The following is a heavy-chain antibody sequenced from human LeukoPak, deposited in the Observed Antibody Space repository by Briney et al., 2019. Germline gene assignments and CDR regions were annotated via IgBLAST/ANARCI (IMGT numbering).Heavy chain of an antibody. CDR3: ARVDTASGILA. Sequence: GGSLRLSCAASGFTVSSSYMSWVRQAPGKGLEWVSVIYDAGSTYYADSVKGRFTISRDSSKSTLYLQMNSLRVDDTAVYYCARVDTASGILAWGQGTPVTVSS. CDR1: GFTVSSSY. V-gene: IGHV3-53*01. CDR2: IYDAGST. D-gene: IGHD5-18*01. J-gene: IGHJ5*02.